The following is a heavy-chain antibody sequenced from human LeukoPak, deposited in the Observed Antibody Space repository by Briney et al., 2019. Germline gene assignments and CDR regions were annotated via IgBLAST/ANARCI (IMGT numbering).Heavy chain of an antibody. D-gene: IGHD3-22*01. Sequence: SETLSLTCTVSGGSISSYYWSWIRQPPGKGLEWIGYIYYSGSTNYNPSLKSRVTISVDTSKNQFSLRLSSVTAADTAVYYCARGDITVIVFRVWGQGTMVTVSS. V-gene: IGHV4-59*01. CDR2: IYYSGST. CDR3: ARGDITVIVFRV. J-gene: IGHJ3*01. CDR1: GGSISSYY.